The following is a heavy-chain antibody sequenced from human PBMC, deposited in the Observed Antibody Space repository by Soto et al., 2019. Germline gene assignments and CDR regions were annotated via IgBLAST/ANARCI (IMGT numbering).Heavy chain of an antibody. CDR3: AHRSGDYDYVWGSYRHSLDFDS. J-gene: IGHJ4*02. V-gene: IGHV2-5*02. D-gene: IGHD3-16*02. CDR2: LYWDDDK. CDR1: GFSLSSSGVG. Sequence: QITLKESGPTLVKPTQTLTLTCTFSGFSLSSSGVGVGWIRQPPGKALEWLALLYWDDDKRYSPSLKSRLTITKYTSNKQAVLTMTNMDPVDTAEYYCAHRSGDYDYVWGSYRHSLDFDSWGQGTLVTVSS.